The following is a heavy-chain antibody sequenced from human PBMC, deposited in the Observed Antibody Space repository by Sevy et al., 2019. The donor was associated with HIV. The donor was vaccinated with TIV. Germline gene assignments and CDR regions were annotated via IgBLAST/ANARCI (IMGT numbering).Heavy chain of an antibody. V-gene: IGHV1-69*13. CDR3: ARARDGYSSSSYGY. CDR1: GGTFSSYA. Sequence: ASVKDSCKASGGTFSSYAISWVRQAPGQGLEWMGGIIPIFGTANYAQKFQGRVTITADESTSTAYMELSSLRSEDTAVYYCARARDGYSSSSYGYWGQGTLVTVSS. J-gene: IGHJ4*02. D-gene: IGHD6-6*01. CDR2: IIPIFGTA.